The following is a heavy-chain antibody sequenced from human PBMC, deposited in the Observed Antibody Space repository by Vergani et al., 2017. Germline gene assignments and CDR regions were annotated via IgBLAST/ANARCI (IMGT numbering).Heavy chain of an antibody. CDR3: ARYHRDYNNYPGTFDI. Sequence: QVQLVESGGGLVKPGGSLRLSCAASGFSFSDQYMTWIRQAPGKGLEWVSYISNSGNTIEYADSVKGRFSISRDNAKSSLFLQMDSLRAEDTAVYYCARYHRDYNNYPGTFDIWGQGSMVTVSS. D-gene: IGHD5-24*01. V-gene: IGHV3-11*01. J-gene: IGHJ3*02. CDR1: GFSFSDQY. CDR2: ISNSGNTI.